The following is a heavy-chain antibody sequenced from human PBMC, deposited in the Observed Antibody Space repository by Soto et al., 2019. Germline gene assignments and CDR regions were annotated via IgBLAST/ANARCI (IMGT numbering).Heavy chain of an antibody. V-gene: IGHV4-59*01. CDR3: AAVGGYYGDYPNFDY. D-gene: IGHD4-17*01. J-gene: IGHJ4*02. CDR2: ISYTGTT. Sequence: SESLALACTVCGRSINPFDGSWIRQPPGKALEWIGSISYTGTTNYSPSLKSRVTMSVDTSRNHFSLKLTSVTAADTAVYYCAAVGGYYGDYPNFDYWGRGTRVTVPS. CDR1: GRSINPFD.